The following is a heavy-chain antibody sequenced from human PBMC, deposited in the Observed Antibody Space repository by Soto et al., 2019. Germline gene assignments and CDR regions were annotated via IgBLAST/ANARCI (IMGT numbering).Heavy chain of an antibody. V-gene: IGHV4-39*01. J-gene: IGHJ4*02. D-gene: IGHD3-10*01. CDR2: VYYSGTA. Sequence: TSETLSLTCAVSGASISSTSSFWDWIRQPPGKGPEWIGSVYYSGTAYYNPSLKSRVTISVDTSKDQFTLKLTSVTAADTAVYYCARHLYGSGSYYRRPFDSWRQGTLVTVSS. CDR3: ARHLYGSGSYYRRPFDS. CDR1: GASISSTSSF.